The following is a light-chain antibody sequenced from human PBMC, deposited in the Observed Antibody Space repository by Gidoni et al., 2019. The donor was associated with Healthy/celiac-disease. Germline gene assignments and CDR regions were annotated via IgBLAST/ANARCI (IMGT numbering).Light chain of an antibody. CDR3: SSYTSSSTLNWV. Sequence: QSALTQPASVSGSPGQSITISCTGTSSDVGGYNYVSWYQQHPGKAPKLMIYEVSNRPSGVSNRFSGSKSGNTASLTISGLQAEDEADYYCSSYTSSSTLNWVFGGGTKLTFL. V-gene: IGLV2-14*01. CDR2: EVS. CDR1: SSDVGGYNY. J-gene: IGLJ3*02.